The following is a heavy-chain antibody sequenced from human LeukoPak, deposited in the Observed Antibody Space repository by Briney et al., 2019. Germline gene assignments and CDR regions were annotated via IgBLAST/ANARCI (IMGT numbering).Heavy chain of an antibody. D-gene: IGHD3-3*01. J-gene: IGHJ5*02. V-gene: IGHV4-39*01. Sequence: SETLSLTCTVSGGSISSSSYYWGWLRQPPGKGLEWIGSIYYSGSTYYNPSLKSRVTISVDTSKNQFSLKLSSVTAADTAVYYCAGMPLRFLEWLHPRFSALGWFDPWGQGTLVTVSS. CDR1: GGSISSSSYY. CDR3: AGMPLRFLEWLHPRFSALGWFDP. CDR2: IYYSGST.